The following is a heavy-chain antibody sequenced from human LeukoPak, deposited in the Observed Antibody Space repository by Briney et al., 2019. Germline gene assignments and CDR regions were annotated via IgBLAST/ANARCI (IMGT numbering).Heavy chain of an antibody. CDR1: GFTFSSYS. Sequence: GESLRLSCAASGFTFSSYSMNWVRQAPGKGLEWVSSISSSSSYIYYADSVKGRFTISRDNAKNSLYLQMNSLRAEDTAVYYCARVIYCSSTSCDWFDPWGQGTLVTVSS. D-gene: IGHD2-2*01. CDR2: ISSSSSYI. V-gene: IGHV3-21*01. CDR3: ARVIYCSSTSCDWFDP. J-gene: IGHJ5*02.